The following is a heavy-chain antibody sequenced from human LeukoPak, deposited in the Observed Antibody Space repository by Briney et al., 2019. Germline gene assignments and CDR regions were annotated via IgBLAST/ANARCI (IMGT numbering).Heavy chain of an antibody. V-gene: IGHV1-2*02. CDR1: GYSFSGHY. Sequence: ASVKVSCKASGYSFSGHYMHWVRQAPGQGPEWMGWISPNSGGTNYAQKFQGRVTMTGDTSISTAYMELSSLRSDDTAVYYCVRENSVDYFWGPFDPFDIWGQGTMVTVSS. CDR3: VRENSVDYFWGPFDPFDI. J-gene: IGHJ3*02. D-gene: IGHD3-16*01. CDR2: ISPNSGGT.